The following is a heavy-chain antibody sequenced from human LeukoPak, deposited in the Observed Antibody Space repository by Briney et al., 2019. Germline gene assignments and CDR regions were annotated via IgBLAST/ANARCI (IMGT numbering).Heavy chain of an antibody. CDR2: IYYSGST. CDR1: GGSISSYY. V-gene: IGHV4-59*01. D-gene: IGHD2-2*01. J-gene: IGHJ6*03. CDR3: ARVRNSVVVPAASYYYYYTDV. Sequence: SETLSLTCTVSGGSISSYYWSWIRQPPGKGLEWIGYIYYSGSTNYNPSLKSRVTISVDTSKNQFSLKLSSVTAADTAVYYCARVRNSVVVPAASYYYYYTDVWGKGTTVTVSS.